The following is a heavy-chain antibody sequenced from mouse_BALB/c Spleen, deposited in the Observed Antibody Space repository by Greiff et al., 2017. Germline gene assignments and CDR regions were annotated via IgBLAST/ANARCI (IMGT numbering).Heavy chain of an antibody. CDR3: ARGVGNYAMDY. D-gene: IGHD3-1*01. CDR2: IYPGSGST. CDR1: GYNFTSYW. J-gene: IGHJ4*01. V-gene: IGHV1-55*01. Sequence: VKLQQPGAELVKPGTSVKLSCKASGYNFTSYWINWVKLRPGQGLEWIGDIYPGSGSTNYNEKFKSKATLTVDTSSSTAYMQLSSLASEDSALYYCARGVGNYAMDYWGQGTSVTVSS.